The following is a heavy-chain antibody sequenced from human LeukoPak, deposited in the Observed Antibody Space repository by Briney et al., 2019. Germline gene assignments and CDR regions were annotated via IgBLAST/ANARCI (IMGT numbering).Heavy chain of an antibody. Sequence: PSETLSLTCAVYGGSFSGYYWSWIRQPPGKGLEWIGEINHSGSTNYNPSLKSRVTISVDTSKNQFSLKLSSVTAADTAVYYCARGLRHYYYDSSGYYYDTRGSNYFDYWGQGTLVTVSS. CDR1: GGSFSGYY. V-gene: IGHV4-34*01. CDR2: INHSGST. CDR3: ARGLRHYYYDSSGYYYDTRGSNYFDY. D-gene: IGHD3-22*01. J-gene: IGHJ4*02.